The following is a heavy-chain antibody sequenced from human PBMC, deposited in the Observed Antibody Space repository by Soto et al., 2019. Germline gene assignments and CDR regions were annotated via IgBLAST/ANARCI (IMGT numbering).Heavy chain of an antibody. CDR3: ALTFGVVISYYFDY. CDR1: GGTFSSYA. Sequence: SVKVSCKASGGTFSSYAISWVRQAPGQGLEWMGGIIPIFGTANYAQKFQGRVTITADKSTSTAYMELSSLRSEDTAVYYCALTFGVVISYYFDYWGQGTLVTVSS. D-gene: IGHD3-3*01. V-gene: IGHV1-69*06. CDR2: IIPIFGTA. J-gene: IGHJ4*02.